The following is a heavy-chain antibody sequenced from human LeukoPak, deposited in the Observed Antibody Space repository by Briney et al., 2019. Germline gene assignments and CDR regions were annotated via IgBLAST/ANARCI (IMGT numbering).Heavy chain of an antibody. V-gene: IGHV3-23*01. Sequence: GGSLRLSCAASGFTFSNYAMSWVRQAPGKGLECVSAISGGGGSTHYADTVKGRFTISRDNSKNTLYLQMNSLRAEDTAVYYCAKSDGDYYYYYGMDVWGQGTTVTVSS. CDR3: AKSDGDYYYYYGMDV. CDR2: ISGGGGST. CDR1: GFTFSNYA. J-gene: IGHJ6*02.